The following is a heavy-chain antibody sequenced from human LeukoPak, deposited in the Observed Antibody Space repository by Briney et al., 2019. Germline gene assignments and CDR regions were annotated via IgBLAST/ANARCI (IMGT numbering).Heavy chain of an antibody. CDR3: ARRRDYGDYFYFDY. J-gene: IGHJ4*02. CDR2: ISAYNGNT. CDR1: GYTFTSYG. D-gene: IGHD4-17*01. V-gene: IGHV1-18*01. Sequence: ASVNVSCKASGYTFTSYGISWVRQAPGQGLEWMGWISAYNGNTNYAQKLQGRVTMTTDTSTSTAYMELRSLRSDDTAVYYCARRRDYGDYFYFDYWGQGTLVTVSS.